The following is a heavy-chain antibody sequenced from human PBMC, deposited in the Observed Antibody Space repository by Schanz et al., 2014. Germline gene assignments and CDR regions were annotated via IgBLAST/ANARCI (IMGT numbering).Heavy chain of an antibody. V-gene: IGHV3-23*04. J-gene: IGHJ4*02. Sequence: EVQVVESGGGFVQPGGSLRLSCAASGFTFSSYVMNWVRQAPGRGLEWVSFISASGDSTSYADSVKGRFTISRDNSKNTLYLQMNSLRDEDTAVFYCVKIGYTHWSLDDWGQGILVTVSS. D-gene: IGHD6-13*01. CDR3: VKIGYTHWSLDD. CDR2: ISASGDST. CDR1: GFTFSSYV.